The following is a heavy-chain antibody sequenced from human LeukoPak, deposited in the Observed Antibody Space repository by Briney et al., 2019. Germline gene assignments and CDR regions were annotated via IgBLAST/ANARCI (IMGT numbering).Heavy chain of an antibody. J-gene: IGHJ5*02. CDR3: ARPGQRQQLFPFDP. Sequence: SETLSLTCTVSGGSISSSSYYWGWIRQPPGKGLEWIGSIYYSGSTYYNPSLKSRVTISVDTSKNQFSLKLSSVTAADTAVYYCARPGQRQQLFPFDPWGQGTLVTVSS. CDR1: GGSISSSSYY. V-gene: IGHV4-39*07. CDR2: IYYSGST. D-gene: IGHD6-13*01.